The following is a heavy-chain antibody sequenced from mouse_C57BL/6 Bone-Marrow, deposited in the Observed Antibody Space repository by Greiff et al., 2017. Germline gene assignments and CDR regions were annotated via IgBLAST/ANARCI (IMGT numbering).Heavy chain of an antibody. CDR3: ARHLNYVSYYAMDY. Sequence: QVQLKQSGPGLVAPSQSLSITCTVSGFSLTSYGVHWVRQPPGKGLEWLVVIWSDGSTTYNSALKSRLSISKDNSKSQVFLKMKSLQTDDTAMYYCARHLNYVSYYAMDYWGQGTSVTVSS. CDR2: IWSDGST. V-gene: IGHV2-6-1*01. J-gene: IGHJ4*01. CDR1: GFSLTSYG. D-gene: IGHD1-1*01.